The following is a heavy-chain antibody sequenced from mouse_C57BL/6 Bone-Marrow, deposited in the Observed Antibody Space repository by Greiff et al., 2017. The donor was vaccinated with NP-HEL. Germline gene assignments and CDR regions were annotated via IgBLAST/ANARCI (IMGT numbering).Heavy chain of an antibody. J-gene: IGHJ4*01. CDR3: ARFYYGSSYAMDY. Sequence: VQWVESGAELVKPGASVKISCKASGYAFSSYWMNWVKQRPGKGLEWIGQIYPGDGDTNYNGKFKGKATLTADKSSSTAYMQLSSLTSEDSAVYFCARFYYGSSYAMDYWGQGTSVTVSS. D-gene: IGHD1-1*01. V-gene: IGHV1-80*01. CDR1: GYAFSSYW. CDR2: IYPGDGDT.